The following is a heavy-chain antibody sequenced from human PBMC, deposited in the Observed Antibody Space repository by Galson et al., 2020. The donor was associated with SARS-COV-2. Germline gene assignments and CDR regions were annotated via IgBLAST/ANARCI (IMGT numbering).Heavy chain of an antibody. V-gene: IGHV1-18*01. CDR3: AREAYCGSTSCYSYYYMHV. J-gene: IGHJ6*03. CDR1: GYTFTNYG. D-gene: IGHD2-2*01. Sequence: ASVKVSCKASGYTFTNYGFNWVRQAPGQGLEWMGWISAYNGNTKYAQKFQGRVTMTTDTSTSTAYMELRSLRSDDTAVYFCAREAYCGSTSCYSYYYMHVWGKGTTVTVSS. CDR2: ISAYNGNT.